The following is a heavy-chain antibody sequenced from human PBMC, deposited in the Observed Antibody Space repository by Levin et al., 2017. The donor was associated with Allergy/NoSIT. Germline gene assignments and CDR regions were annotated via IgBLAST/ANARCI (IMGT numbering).Heavy chain of an antibody. D-gene: IGHD3-10*01. Sequence: ASVKVSCKASGFTFTSSAVQWVRQARGQRLEWIGWIVVGSGNTNYAQKFQERVTITRDMSTSTAYMELSSLRSEDTAVYYCAADGGGSGSDNPDYYMDGWGKGTTVTVSS. V-gene: IGHV1-58*01. CDR2: IVVGSGNT. J-gene: IGHJ6*03. CDR3: AADGGGSGSDNPDYYMDG. CDR1: GFTFTSSA.